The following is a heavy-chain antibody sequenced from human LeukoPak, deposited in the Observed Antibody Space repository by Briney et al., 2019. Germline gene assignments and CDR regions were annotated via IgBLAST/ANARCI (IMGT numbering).Heavy chain of an antibody. CDR3: ARLTSRMGSAGIVDY. CDR2: VYYSGST. Sequence: PSETLSLTCTVSGGSISSSRYYWGWIRQPPGKGLEWIGSVYYSGSTFYNPSLKSRVTISLDTSKNQFSLRLSSVTAADTAVYYCARLTSRMGSAGIVDYWGQGTLVTASS. CDR1: GGSISSSRYY. V-gene: IGHV4-39*01. J-gene: IGHJ4*02. D-gene: IGHD6-13*01.